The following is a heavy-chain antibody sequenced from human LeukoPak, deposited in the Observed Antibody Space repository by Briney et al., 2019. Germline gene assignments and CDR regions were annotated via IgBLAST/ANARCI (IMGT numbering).Heavy chain of an antibody. J-gene: IGHJ4*02. CDR2: ISSSSSYI. V-gene: IGHV3-21*04. CDR3: AKGDYGDYVPFDY. Sequence: GGSLRLSCAASGFTFSSYSMNWVRQAPGKGLEWVSSISSSSSYIYYADSVKGRFTISRDNAKNSLYLQMNSLRAEDTAVYYCAKGDYGDYVPFDYWGQGTLVTVSS. CDR1: GFTFSSYS. D-gene: IGHD4-17*01.